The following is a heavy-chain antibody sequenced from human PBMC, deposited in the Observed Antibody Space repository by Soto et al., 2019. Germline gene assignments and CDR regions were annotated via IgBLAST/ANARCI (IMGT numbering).Heavy chain of an antibody. CDR3: ARDIMGTNYYYYGMDV. D-gene: IGHD2-8*01. J-gene: IGHJ6*02. Sequence: PSETLSLTCDVSGDTISTGGYTWAWIRLPPGKALEWIGHTYHTGNPYYNPSLKSRVIISVDRSKNQFSLKLSSVTAADTAVYYCARDIMGTNYYYYGMDVWGQGTTVTVSS. CDR2: TYHTGNP. CDR1: GDTISTGGYT. V-gene: IGHV4-30-2*01.